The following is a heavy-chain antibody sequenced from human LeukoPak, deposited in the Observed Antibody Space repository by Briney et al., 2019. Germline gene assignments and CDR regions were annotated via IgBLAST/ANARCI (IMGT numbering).Heavy chain of an antibody. Sequence: PSETLSPTCTVSGGSISSSSYYWGWIRQPPGKGLEWIGSIYYSGGTYYNPSLKSRVTISVDTSKNQFSLKLSSVTAADTAVYYCASRPGGAMVRGEPDYWGQGTLVTVSS. J-gene: IGHJ4*02. D-gene: IGHD3-10*01. V-gene: IGHV4-39*01. CDR3: ASRPGGAMVRGEPDY. CDR1: GGSISSSSYY. CDR2: IYYSGGT.